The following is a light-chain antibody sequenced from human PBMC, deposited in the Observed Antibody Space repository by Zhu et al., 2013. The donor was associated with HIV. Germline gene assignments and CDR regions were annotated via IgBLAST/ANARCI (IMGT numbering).Light chain of an antibody. CDR1: SSNIGGNY. CDR3: CSYAGESTYV. J-gene: IGLJ1*01. V-gene: IGLV1-47*01. Sequence: QSVLTQPPSVSGTPGQRVTISCSGSSSNIGGNYVYWYQQLPGTTPKVLIYSNNQRPSGVSDRFSGSKSGKTASLTISGLQAEDEADYYCCSYAGESTYVFGTGTTVTVL. CDR2: SNN.